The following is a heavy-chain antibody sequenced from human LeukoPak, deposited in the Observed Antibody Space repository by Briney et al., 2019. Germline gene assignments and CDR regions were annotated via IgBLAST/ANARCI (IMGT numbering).Heavy chain of an antibody. CDR1: GYTFTSYD. Sequence: ASVKVSCKASGYTFTSYDINWVRQATGQGLEWMGWMNPNSGNTGYAQKFQGRVTITRNTSISTAYMELSSLRSEDTAVYYCARGPHTSGWPQQYYWGQGTLVTASS. CDR3: ARGPHTSGWPQQYY. D-gene: IGHD6-19*01. V-gene: IGHV1-8*03. J-gene: IGHJ4*02. CDR2: MNPNSGNT.